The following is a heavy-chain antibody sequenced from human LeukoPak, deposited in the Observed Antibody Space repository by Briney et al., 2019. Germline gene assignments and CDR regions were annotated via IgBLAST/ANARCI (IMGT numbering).Heavy chain of an antibody. J-gene: IGHJ5*02. Sequence: GASVKVSCKASGYTFTSYGISWVRQAPGKGLEWMGGFDPEDGETIYAQKFQGRVTMTEDTSTDTAYMELSSLRPEDTAVYYCATSGWYRFLGDTQYTGTWGQGTLVTVSS. D-gene: IGHD6-19*01. CDR1: GYTFTSYG. CDR2: FDPEDGET. V-gene: IGHV1-24*01. CDR3: ATSGWYRFLGDTQYTGT.